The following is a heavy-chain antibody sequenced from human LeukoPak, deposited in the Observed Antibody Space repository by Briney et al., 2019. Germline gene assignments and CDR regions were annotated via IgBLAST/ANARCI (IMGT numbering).Heavy chain of an antibody. J-gene: IGHJ3*02. D-gene: IGHD4-23*01. CDR3: AKWDGGNAVFAFDI. Sequence: GRSLRLSCAASGFTFSSYGMHWVRQAPGKGLEWVAVISYDGSNKYYADSVKGRFTISRDNSKNTLYLQMNSLRAEDTAVYYCAKWDGGNAVFAFDIWGQGTMVTVSS. V-gene: IGHV3-30*18. CDR2: ISYDGSNK. CDR1: GFTFSSYG.